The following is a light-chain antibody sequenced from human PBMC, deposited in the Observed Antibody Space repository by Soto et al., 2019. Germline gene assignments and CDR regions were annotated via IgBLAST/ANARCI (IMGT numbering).Light chain of an antibody. CDR2: LEGSGSY. CDR3: ETWDSNTRV. CDR1: RGHSSYI. V-gene: IGLV4-60*02. J-gene: IGLJ2*01. Sequence: QSVLTQSSSASASLGSSVKLTCTMSRGHSSYIIAWHQQQTGKAPRYLMKLEGSGSYNKGSGVPDRFSGSSSGADRYLTISNLQFEDEADYYCETWDSNTRVFGGGTQVTVL.